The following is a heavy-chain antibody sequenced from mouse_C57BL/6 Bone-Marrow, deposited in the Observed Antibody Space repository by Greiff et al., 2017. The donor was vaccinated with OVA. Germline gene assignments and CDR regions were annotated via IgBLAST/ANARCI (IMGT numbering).Heavy chain of an antibody. Sequence: VQLQQPGAELVRPGSSVKLSCKASGYTFTSYWMDWVKQRPGQGLEWIGNIYPSDSESHYNQKFKDKATLTVDKSSSTAYMQLSSLTSEDSAVYYCARRGICYGNSYAMDYWGQGTSVTVSS. D-gene: IGHD2-1*01. V-gene: IGHV1-61*01. CDR1: GYTFTSYW. J-gene: IGHJ4*01. CDR3: ARRGICYGNSYAMDY. CDR2: IYPSDSES.